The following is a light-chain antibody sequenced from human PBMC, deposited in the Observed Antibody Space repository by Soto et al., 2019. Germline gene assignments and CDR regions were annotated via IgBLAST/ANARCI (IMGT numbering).Light chain of an antibody. J-gene: IGKJ4*01. CDR1: QDITKY. V-gene: IGKV1-33*01. CDR2: DAS. Sequence: DIPMTQSPSSLSASVGDRVTITCQASQDITKYLNWYQQKPGSAPKLLIYDASNLETGVPSRFSGIGSGTHFTFTISSLQPEDVATYYCQQCDDVPLTFGGGTKVEIQ. CDR3: QQCDDVPLT.